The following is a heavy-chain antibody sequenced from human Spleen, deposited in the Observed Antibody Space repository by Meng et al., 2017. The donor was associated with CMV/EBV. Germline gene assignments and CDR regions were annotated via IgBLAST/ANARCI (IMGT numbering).Heavy chain of an antibody. CDR3: ARYHISSSDYYYYGMDV. CDR2: IYYSGRP. J-gene: IGHJ6*02. D-gene: IGHD6-6*01. CDR1: GGSISSYD. V-gene: IGHV4-59*01. Sequence: SETLSLTCTVSGGSISSYDWSWIRQPPGKGLEWIGYIYYSGRPNYNPTLKSRVTTSVDTSKNQFSLKLSSVTAADTAMYYCARYHISSSDYYYYGMDVWGQGTTVTVSS.